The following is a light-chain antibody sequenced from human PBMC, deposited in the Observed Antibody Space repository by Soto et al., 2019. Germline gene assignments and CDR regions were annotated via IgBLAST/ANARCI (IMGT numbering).Light chain of an antibody. CDR2: GSS. J-gene: IGKJ1*01. Sequence: EIVLTQSPGTLSLSPGEIATLSCRASQSVSSAYLARYQQKLGQAPRLLIYGSSNRATGIPDRFSGSGSGTDFTLTISRLEPEDFAVYYCQQYGSSRWTFGQGTKVEIK. CDR1: QSVSSAY. V-gene: IGKV3-20*01. CDR3: QQYGSSRWT.